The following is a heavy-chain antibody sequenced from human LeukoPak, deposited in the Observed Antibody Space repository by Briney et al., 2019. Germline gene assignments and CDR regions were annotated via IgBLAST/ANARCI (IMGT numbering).Heavy chain of an antibody. CDR1: GFTFSDFY. CDR3: ARTFAQQLSYYYYYMDV. D-gene: IGHD6-13*01. J-gene: IGHJ6*03. CDR2: ISSSGSTT. Sequence: GGSLRLSCAASGFTFSDFYMSWIRQAPGKGLEWVSYISSSGSTTYYADSVKGRVTISRDNAKNSVDLQMNSLRAEDTAVYYCARTFAQQLSYYYYYMDVWGKGTTVTVSS. V-gene: IGHV3-11*04.